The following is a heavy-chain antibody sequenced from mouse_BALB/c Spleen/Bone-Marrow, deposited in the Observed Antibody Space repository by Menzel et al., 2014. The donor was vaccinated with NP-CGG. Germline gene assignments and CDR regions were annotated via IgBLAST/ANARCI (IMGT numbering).Heavy chain of an antibody. CDR2: INPYNDGT. V-gene: IGHV1-14*01. J-gene: IGHJ2*01. CDR3: AKGDNYRYDFDY. Sequence: LVESGPELVKPGALVKISCKASGYTFTSYDINWVKQRPGQGLEWIGYINPYNDGTKYNEKFKGKATLTSDKSSSTAYMEFSSLTSEDSAVYYCAKGDNYRYDFDYWGQGTTLTVSS. D-gene: IGHD2-14*01. CDR1: GYTFTSYD.